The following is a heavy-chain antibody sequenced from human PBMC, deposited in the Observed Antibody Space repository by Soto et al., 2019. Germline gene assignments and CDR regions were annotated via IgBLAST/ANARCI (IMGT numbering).Heavy chain of an antibody. CDR3: ARERAGTGGFPHKTFEL. J-gene: IGHJ3*01. CDR1: GFSFSVYY. CDR2: IARNGDFV. D-gene: IGHD6-19*01. V-gene: IGHV3-11*01. Sequence: QVQLVESGGGLVKPGGSLRLSCAASGFSFSVYYMAWVRQAPGSGLEWISSIARNGDFVYYADSVKGRFTISRDSAKSSLYPQMDSLRDEDTAVYYWARERAGTGGFPHKTFELWGQGTMVIVSS.